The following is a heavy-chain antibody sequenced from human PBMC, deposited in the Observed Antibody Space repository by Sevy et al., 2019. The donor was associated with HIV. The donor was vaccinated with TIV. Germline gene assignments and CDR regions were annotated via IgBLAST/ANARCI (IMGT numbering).Heavy chain of an antibody. Sequence: GGSLRLSCAASGFIFSDFGMHWVRQAPGKGLECVALISFDGRNTYHADSVKGRFTISRDNSKNTVYLEMTSLRVEDTAVYFCAGGSSGWVRGRLDYWGHGTLVTVSS. CDR3: AGGSSGWVRGRLDY. CDR2: ISFDGRNT. CDR1: GFIFSDFG. V-gene: IGHV3-30*03. D-gene: IGHD6-19*01. J-gene: IGHJ4*01.